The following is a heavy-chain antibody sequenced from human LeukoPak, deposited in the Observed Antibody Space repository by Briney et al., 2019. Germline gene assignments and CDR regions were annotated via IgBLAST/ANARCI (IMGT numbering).Heavy chain of an antibody. J-gene: IGHJ3*01. CDR3: ARPNITSYYDSRGYDAFDV. Sequence: PGESLKISCKGSGYTFTTYSIAWVRQMPGKGLEWMGIIYPDDSDTRYSPSFQGQVTISADKSVRTAYLQWSSLKASDTAMYYCARPNITSYYDSRGYDAFDVWGQGTMVTVSS. CDR2: IYPDDSDT. V-gene: IGHV5-51*01. CDR1: GYTFTTYS. D-gene: IGHD3-22*01.